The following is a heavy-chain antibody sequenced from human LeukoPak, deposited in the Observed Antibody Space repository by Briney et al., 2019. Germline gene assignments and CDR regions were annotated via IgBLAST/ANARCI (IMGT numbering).Heavy chain of an antibody. D-gene: IGHD6-13*01. J-gene: IGHJ4*02. CDR2: MYHSGST. V-gene: IGHV4-4*02. CDR3: ATGTSWYYYY. Sequence: SETLSLTCAVSGGSISNDKWWSWVRQSPVKGLEWIGEMYHSGSTNYNPSLKSRVTISVDKSNNQFSPKLISVTAADTAMYYCATGTSWYYYYWGQGTLVTVSS. CDR1: GGSISNDKW.